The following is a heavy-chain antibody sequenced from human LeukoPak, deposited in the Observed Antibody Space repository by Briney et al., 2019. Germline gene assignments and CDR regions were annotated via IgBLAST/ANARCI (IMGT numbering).Heavy chain of an antibody. J-gene: IGHJ4*02. D-gene: IGHD1-26*01. CDR1: GFTFSSYW. CDR2: IKPDGSLI. Sequence: GGSLRLSCAASGFTFSSYWMTGVRQGPGKGLEWVANIKPDGSLIYYVDSVKGRFTISRDNAKNSLYLQMNSLRAEDTAVYYCAKWELYSGFYYIDYWGQGTLATVSS. V-gene: IGHV3-7*01. CDR3: AKWELYSGFYYIDY.